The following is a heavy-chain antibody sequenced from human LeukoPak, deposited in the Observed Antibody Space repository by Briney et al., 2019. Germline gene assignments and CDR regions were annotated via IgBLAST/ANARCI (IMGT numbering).Heavy chain of an antibody. V-gene: IGHV4-59*01. CDR3: ARDSGGYLRYYYYYMDV. Sequence: PSETLSLTCTVSGGSISSYYWSWIRQPPGKGLEWIGYIYYSGSTNYNPSLKSRVTISVDTSKNQFSLKLSSVTAADTAVYDCARDSGGYLRYYYYYMDVWGKGTTVTASS. CDR2: IYYSGST. CDR1: GGSISSYY. D-gene: IGHD1-26*01. J-gene: IGHJ6*03.